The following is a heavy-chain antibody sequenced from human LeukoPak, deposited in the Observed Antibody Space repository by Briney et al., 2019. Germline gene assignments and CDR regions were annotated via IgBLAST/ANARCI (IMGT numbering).Heavy chain of an antibody. Sequence: GGSLRLSCAASGFTFSSYAMSWVRQAPGKGLEWVSAISGSGGSTYYADSVKGRFTISRDNSKNTLYLQMNSLRAEDTAVYYCAKVEYSSGWYGSQEYYFDYWGQGTLVTVSS. D-gene: IGHD6-19*01. CDR3: AKVEYSSGWYGSQEYYFDY. J-gene: IGHJ4*02. CDR1: GFTFSSYA. CDR2: ISGSGGST. V-gene: IGHV3-23*01.